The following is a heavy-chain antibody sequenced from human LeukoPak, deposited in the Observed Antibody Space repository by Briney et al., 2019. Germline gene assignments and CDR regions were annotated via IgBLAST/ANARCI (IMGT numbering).Heavy chain of an antibody. Sequence: GGSLRLSCAASGFTFSNYAITWARQAPGKGLEWVSAVSGSGANTYYADSVKGRFTISRDNSKDTLYLQMNRLRVEDTAVYFCARVLGGFPYYYGMDVWGQGTTVAVSS. CDR3: ARVLGGFPYYYGMDV. CDR1: GFTFSNYA. CDR2: VSGSGANT. J-gene: IGHJ6*02. V-gene: IGHV3-23*01. D-gene: IGHD3-10*01.